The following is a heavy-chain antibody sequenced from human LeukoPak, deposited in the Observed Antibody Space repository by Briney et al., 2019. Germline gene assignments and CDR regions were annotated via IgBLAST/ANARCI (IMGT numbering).Heavy chain of an antibody. Sequence: PGGSLRLSCAASGFTFSSYAMSWVRRAPGKGLEWVSAISGSGGSTYYADSVKGRFTISRDNSKNTLYLQMNSLRAEDTAVYYCAKDPIGGLQYYFDYWGQGTLVTVSS. CDR2: ISGSGGST. J-gene: IGHJ4*02. V-gene: IGHV3-23*01. D-gene: IGHD4-11*01. CDR3: AKDPIGGLQYYFDY. CDR1: GFTFSSYA.